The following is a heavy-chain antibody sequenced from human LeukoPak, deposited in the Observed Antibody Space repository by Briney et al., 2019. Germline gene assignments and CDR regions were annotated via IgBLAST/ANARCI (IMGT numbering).Heavy chain of an antibody. CDR1: GYSFTSYW. V-gene: IGHV5-51*01. CDR2: IYPGDSDT. CDR3: ARQSRDGSKTRGYYFDF. J-gene: IGHJ4*02. D-gene: IGHD3-10*01. Sequence: GESLKISCKGSGYSFTSYWIGWVRQMPGKGLEWMGIIYPGDSDTRYSPSFQGQVTISADKSISTVYLQWSNLKASDTAMYYCARQSRDGSKTRGYYFDFWGQGTLVTVSS.